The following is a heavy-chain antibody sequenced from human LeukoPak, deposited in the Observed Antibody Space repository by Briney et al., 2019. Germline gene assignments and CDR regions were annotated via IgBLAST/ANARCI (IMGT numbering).Heavy chain of an antibody. CDR3: ARDLGKYYDTSDNWFDP. J-gene: IGHJ5*02. Sequence: GGSLRLSCAASGFTFSNYWMHWVRQAPGKGLVWVSRINSDGINTSYADSVKGRFTISRDNAKNTLNLQMNSLRAEDTAVYYCARDLGKYYDTSDNWFDPWGQGTLVTVSS. CDR1: GFTFSNYW. D-gene: IGHD3-22*01. V-gene: IGHV3-74*01. CDR2: INSDGINT.